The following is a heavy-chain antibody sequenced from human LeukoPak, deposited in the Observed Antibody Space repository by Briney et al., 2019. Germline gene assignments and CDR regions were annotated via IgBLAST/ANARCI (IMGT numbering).Heavy chain of an antibody. CDR3: ARGAAPDY. CDR1: GDSISSYH. CDR2: VYYSGST. V-gene: IGHV4-59*01. D-gene: IGHD6-25*01. Sequence: SETLSLTCTVSGDSISSYHWSWIRQPPGKGLEWIGYVYYSGSTTYNPSLKSRVTISIDRSKKQFSLKLSSVTAAETVVYYCARGAAPDYWGQGTLVTVSS. J-gene: IGHJ4*02.